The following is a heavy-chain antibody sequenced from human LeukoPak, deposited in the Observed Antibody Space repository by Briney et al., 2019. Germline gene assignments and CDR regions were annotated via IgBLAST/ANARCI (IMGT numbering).Heavy chain of an antibody. CDR3: AKGRRWELPTEFDY. CDR2: ISYDGSNK. V-gene: IGHV3-30*18. D-gene: IGHD1-26*01. J-gene: IGHJ4*02. CDR1: GFTFSSYG. Sequence: GRSLRLSCAASGFTFSSYGMHWVRQAPGKGQEWVAVISYDGSNKYYADSVKGRFTISRDNSKNTLYLQMNSLRAEDTAVYYCAKGRRWELPTEFDYWGQGTLVTVSS.